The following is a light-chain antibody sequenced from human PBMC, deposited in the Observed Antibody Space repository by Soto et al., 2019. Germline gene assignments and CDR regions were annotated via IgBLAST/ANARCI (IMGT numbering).Light chain of an antibody. CDR2: KAS. Sequence: DIQMTQSPSILSASVGDSVTITYRASQSISGWLAWYQQKPGKAPKLLISKASTLESGVPSRFSGSGSGTEFTLTISSLQPDDFATYYCQQYNSYSLTFGQGTKVEI. CDR1: QSISGW. CDR3: QQYNSYSLT. J-gene: IGKJ1*01. V-gene: IGKV1-5*03.